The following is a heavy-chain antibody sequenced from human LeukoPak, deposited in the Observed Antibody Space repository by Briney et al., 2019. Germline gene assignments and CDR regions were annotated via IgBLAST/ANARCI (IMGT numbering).Heavy chain of an antibody. CDR3: ARSTYYNILTGYYGYFDL. D-gene: IGHD3-9*01. Sequence: SDTLSLTCAVSIYSISSTHWWGWIRQPPGKGPEWIGNIYYSGTTYYNPSLKSRVTMSVDTSKNQFSLKLSSVTAVDTAVYYCARSTYYNILTGYYGYFDLWGRGTLVTVSS. V-gene: IGHV4-28*01. CDR1: IYSISSTHW. CDR2: IYYSGTT. J-gene: IGHJ2*01.